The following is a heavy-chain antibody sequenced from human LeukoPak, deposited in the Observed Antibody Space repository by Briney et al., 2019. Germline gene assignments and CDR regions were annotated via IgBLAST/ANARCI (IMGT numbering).Heavy chain of an antibody. D-gene: IGHD2-15*01. J-gene: IGHJ4*02. Sequence: ASVKVSCKASGYTFTSYDISWVRQATGQGLEWMGWVNPNSGNTGYAQKFQGRVTMTRNTSISTAYMELSSLRSEDTAVYYCARGPESYCSGGSCPLNFDYWGQGTLATVSS. CDR2: VNPNSGNT. CDR1: GYTFTSYD. V-gene: IGHV1-8*01. CDR3: ARGPESYCSGGSCPLNFDY.